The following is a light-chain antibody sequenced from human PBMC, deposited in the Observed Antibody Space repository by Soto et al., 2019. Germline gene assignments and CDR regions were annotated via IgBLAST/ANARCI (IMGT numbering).Light chain of an antibody. J-gene: IGLJ2*01. CDR1: SSDVGTYTY. CDR2: DVS. Sequence: QSALTQPASVYASPGPSITISCTGSSSDVGTYTYVSWYQHHPGKAPKLMIYDVSNRPSGVSNRFSGSKSGNTASLIISGLQTEDEADYYCSSYTTSSTLVFGGGTKVTVL. CDR3: SSYTTSSTLV. V-gene: IGLV2-14*03.